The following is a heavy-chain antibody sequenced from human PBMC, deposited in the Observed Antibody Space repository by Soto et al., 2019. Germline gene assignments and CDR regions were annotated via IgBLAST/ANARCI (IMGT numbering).Heavy chain of an antibody. Sequence: EVQLVESGGGLVQPGGSLRLSCAASGFTFSDHYMDWVRQAPGKGLEWVGRTRNKANSYTTEYAASVKGRFTISRDDSKNSLYLQMNSLKTEDTAVYYWARVQGTVYCDTNNHAFDIWGQGTMVTVSS. V-gene: IGHV3-72*01. D-gene: IGHD3-22*01. CDR3: ARVQGTVYCDTNNHAFDI. J-gene: IGHJ3*02. CDR1: GFTFSDHY. CDR2: TRNKANSYTT.